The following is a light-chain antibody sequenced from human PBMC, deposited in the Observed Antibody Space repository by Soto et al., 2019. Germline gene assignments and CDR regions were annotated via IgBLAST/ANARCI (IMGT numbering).Light chain of an antibody. V-gene: IGKV3-20*01. Sequence: EIVLTQSPGTMSLSPGAGHTLSGRASQSVSSNSLAWYQQKPGQAPRLLIYGASTRATGIPDRFSGSGSGTDFTLTINRLEPEDFAVYYCQQYGSSPLTFGQGTKVDIK. J-gene: IGKJ1*01. CDR3: QQYGSSPLT. CDR2: GAS. CDR1: QSVSSNS.